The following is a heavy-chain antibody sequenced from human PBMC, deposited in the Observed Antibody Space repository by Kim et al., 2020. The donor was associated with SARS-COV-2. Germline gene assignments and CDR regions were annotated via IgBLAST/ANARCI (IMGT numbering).Heavy chain of an antibody. V-gene: IGHV5-51*01. D-gene: IGHD1-26*01. Sequence: GESLKISCRGSGSNFSDYWIGWVRQMSGKGLEWMGIFNPSDSDTRYSPSFKGQVTISVDKSINTAYLQWSSLKTSDTAMYYCARHWFDTGSYIIDFWGRGTLVTVSS. J-gene: IGHJ4*02. CDR3: ARHWFDTGSYIIDF. CDR2: FNPSDSDT. CDR1: GSNFSDYW.